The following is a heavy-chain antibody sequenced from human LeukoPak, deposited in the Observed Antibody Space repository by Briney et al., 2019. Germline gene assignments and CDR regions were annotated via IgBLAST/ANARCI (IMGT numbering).Heavy chain of an antibody. CDR3: ARGPTTVTRAFDY. Sequence: SETLSLTCTVSGGSISIYYWSWIRQPAGKGLEWIGLIYTSGSTNYNPSLKSRVTMSIDTSKNQFSLTLSSVTAADTAVYYCARGPTTVTRAFDYWGQGSLVTVSS. J-gene: IGHJ4*02. D-gene: IGHD4-17*01. CDR1: GGSISIYY. V-gene: IGHV4-4*07. CDR2: IYTSGST.